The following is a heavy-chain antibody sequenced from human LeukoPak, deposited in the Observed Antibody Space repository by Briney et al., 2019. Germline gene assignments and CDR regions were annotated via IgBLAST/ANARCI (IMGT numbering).Heavy chain of an antibody. Sequence: GGSLRLSCAASGFTFSTFAMHWVRLSPGKGLEWVSGISWNSGSIGYADSVKGRFTISRDNAKNSLYLQMNSLRAEDTALYYCAKDNYDILIGDFDYWGQGTLVTVSS. J-gene: IGHJ4*02. CDR1: GFTFSTFA. CDR3: AKDNYDILIGDFDY. V-gene: IGHV3-9*01. D-gene: IGHD3-9*01. CDR2: ISWNSGSI.